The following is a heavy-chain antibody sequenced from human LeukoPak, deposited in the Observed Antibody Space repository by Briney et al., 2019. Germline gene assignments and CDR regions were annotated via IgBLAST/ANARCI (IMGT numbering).Heavy chain of an antibody. Sequence: PGGSLRLSCAASGFTFSNSWMSWVRQAPGKGLQWVANIKPDGSDKYYVDSVKSRFTLSRDNAKNSLSLQMNSLRAEDTAVYYCARLKNYAYDYWGQGTLVTVSS. J-gene: IGHJ4*02. D-gene: IGHD1-7*01. V-gene: IGHV3-7*05. CDR2: IKPDGSDK. CDR3: ARLKNYAYDY. CDR1: GFTFSNSW.